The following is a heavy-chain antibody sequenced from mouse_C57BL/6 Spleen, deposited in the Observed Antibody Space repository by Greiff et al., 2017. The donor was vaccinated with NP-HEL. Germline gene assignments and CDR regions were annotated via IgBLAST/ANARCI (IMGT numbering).Heavy chain of an antibody. J-gene: IGHJ1*03. CDR1: GYTFTSYW. CDR2: LDPPDIYP. Sequence: QVQLQQPGAELVMPGASVKLSCKASGYTFTSYWMHWVKQRPGPGLEWIGELDPPDIYPTYNQKFKVKSTLTVDKSSSTAYMQLSSLTSEDSAVYYCARSLYYGSSYGYFDVWGTGTTVTVSS. V-gene: IGHV1-69*01. CDR3: ARSLYYGSSYGYFDV. D-gene: IGHD1-1*01.